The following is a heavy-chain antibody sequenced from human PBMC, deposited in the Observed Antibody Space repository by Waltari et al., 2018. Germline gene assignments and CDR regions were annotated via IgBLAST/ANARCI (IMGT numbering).Heavy chain of an antibody. Sequence: QVTLKESGPVLVKPTETLTLTCTVSGFSLSNARMGVSWIRQPPGKALEWLAHIFSNDEKSYSTSLKSRLTIFKDTSKSQVVLTMTNMDPVDTATYYCARAGSYSISLYYFDYWGQGTLVTVSS. V-gene: IGHV2-26*01. D-gene: IGHD1-26*01. CDR2: IFSNDEK. CDR1: GFSLSNARMG. CDR3: ARAGSYSISLYYFDY. J-gene: IGHJ4*02.